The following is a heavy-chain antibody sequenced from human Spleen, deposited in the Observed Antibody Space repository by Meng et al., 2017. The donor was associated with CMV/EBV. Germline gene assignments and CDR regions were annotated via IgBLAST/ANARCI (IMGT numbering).Heavy chain of an antibody. CDR3: ARDAEGDLWSGGYFDF. V-gene: IGHV3-7*01. CDR1: GFTFSSHE. CDR2: IKHDGREK. D-gene: IGHD3-3*01. J-gene: IGHJ4*02. Sequence: GESLKISCVVSGFTFSSHEMNWVRQAPGKGLEWVANIKHDGREKYYVDSVKGRFTISRDNAKNSLYLQMSSLRPEDAAVYYCARDAEGDLWSGGYFDFWGQGSLVTVSS.